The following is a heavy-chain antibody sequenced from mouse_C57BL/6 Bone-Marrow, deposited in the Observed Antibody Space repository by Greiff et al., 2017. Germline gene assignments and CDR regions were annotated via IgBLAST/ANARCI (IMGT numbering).Heavy chain of an antibody. V-gene: IGHV1-55*01. CDR1: GYTFTSYW. J-gene: IGHJ4*01. CDR3: ARSAYYYGSSLGY. D-gene: IGHD1-1*01. CDR2: IYPGSGST. Sequence: QVQLQQPGAELVKPGASVKMSCKASGYTFTSYWITWVKQRPGQGLEWIGDIYPGSGSTNYNEKFKSKATLTVDTSSSTAYMQLSSLTSEDSAVYYWARSAYYYGSSLGYWGQGTSVTVSS.